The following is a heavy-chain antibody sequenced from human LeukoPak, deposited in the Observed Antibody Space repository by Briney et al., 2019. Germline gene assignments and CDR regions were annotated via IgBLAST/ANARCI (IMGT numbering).Heavy chain of an antibody. CDR2: ISSNGGST. Sequence: GGSLRLSCAASGFTFSNYAMHWVRQAPGEGLEYVSAISSNGGSTYYADSVKGRFTISRDNSKNTLFLQMGSLRVEDMAVYYCARGSGPYYYGMDVWGQGTTVTVSS. CDR1: GFTFSNYA. V-gene: IGHV3-64*02. CDR3: ARGSGPYYYGMDV. J-gene: IGHJ6*01.